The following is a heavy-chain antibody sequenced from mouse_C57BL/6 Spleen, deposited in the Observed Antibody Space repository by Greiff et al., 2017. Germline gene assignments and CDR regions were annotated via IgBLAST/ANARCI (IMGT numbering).Heavy chain of an antibody. Sequence: QVHVKQSGAELVRPGASVTLSCKASGYTFTDYEMHWVKQTPVHGLEWIGAIDPETGGTAYNQKFKGKAILTADKSSSTAYMELRSLTSEDSAVYYGTRPAWGYWGQGTLVTVSA. CDR2: IDPETGGT. V-gene: IGHV1-15*01. J-gene: IGHJ3*01. CDR1: GYTFTDYE. CDR3: TRPAWGY.